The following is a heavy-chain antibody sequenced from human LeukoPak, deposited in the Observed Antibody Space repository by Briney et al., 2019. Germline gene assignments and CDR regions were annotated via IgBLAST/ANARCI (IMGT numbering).Heavy chain of an antibody. CDR1: GGSISSYY. J-gene: IGHJ4*02. D-gene: IGHD6-19*01. V-gene: IGHV4-4*07. Sequence: SETLSLTCTVSGGSISSYYWSWIRQPAGKGLEWIGRIYTSGSTNYNPSLKSRVTMSVDTSKNQSSLKLSSVTAADAAVYYCARDRIAVAPFADWGQGTLVTVSS. CDR2: IYTSGST. CDR3: ARDRIAVAPFAD.